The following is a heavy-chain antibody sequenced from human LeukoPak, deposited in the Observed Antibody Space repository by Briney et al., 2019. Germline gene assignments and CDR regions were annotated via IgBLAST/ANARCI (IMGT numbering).Heavy chain of an antibody. J-gene: IGHJ4*02. CDR1: GFTFSSYE. Sequence: PGGSLRLSCAASGFTFSSYEMNWVRQAPGKGLEWVSYISSSGSTIYYADSVKGRFTISRDNAKNSLYLQMNSLRAEDTALYYCARNYREGAAIYDYWGQGTLVSVSS. V-gene: IGHV3-48*03. D-gene: IGHD2-2*02. CDR3: ARNYREGAAIYDY. CDR2: ISSSGSTI.